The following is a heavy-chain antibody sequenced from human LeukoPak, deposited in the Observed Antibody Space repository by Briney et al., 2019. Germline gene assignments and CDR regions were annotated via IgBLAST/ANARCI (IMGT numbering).Heavy chain of an antibody. CDR3: ARFAYYDSSGYYDY. J-gene: IGHJ4*02. V-gene: IGHV1-18*01. CDR2: ISAYNGNT. D-gene: IGHD3-22*01. Sequence: ASVKVSCKASGYTFTSYGISWVRQAPGQGLEWMGWISAYNGNTNYAQKLQGRVTMTRDTSTSTVYMELSSLRSEDTAVYYCARFAYYDSSGYYDYWGQGTLVTVSS. CDR1: GYTFTSYG.